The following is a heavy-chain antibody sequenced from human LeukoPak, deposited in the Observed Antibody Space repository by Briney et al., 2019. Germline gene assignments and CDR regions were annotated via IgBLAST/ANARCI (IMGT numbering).Heavy chain of an antibody. V-gene: IGHV3-33*01. D-gene: IGHD1-26*01. Sequence: GGSLRLSCAASGFTFSSYGMHWVRQAPGKGLEWVAVIWYGGSNKYYADSVKGRFTISRDNAKNSLYLQMNSLRAEDTAVYYCARDHGGATRYWGQGTLVTVSS. CDR3: ARDHGGATRY. CDR2: IWYGGSNK. CDR1: GFTFSSYG. J-gene: IGHJ4*02.